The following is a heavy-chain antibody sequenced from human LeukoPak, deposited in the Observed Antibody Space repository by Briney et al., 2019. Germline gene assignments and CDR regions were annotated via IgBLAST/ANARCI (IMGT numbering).Heavy chain of an antibody. CDR1: VHTFTDYY. J-gene: IGHJ3*02. CDR2: INPNSGGT. D-gene: IGHD6-25*01. Sequence: GASVTVSCKACVHTFTDYYMHWVRQAPGQGLDWMGWINPNSGGTNYAQKFQGRVTMTSDTSISTVYMELSKLRSDDTAVYFCARGAPAAGDDPFDIWGQGTMVTVSS. V-gene: IGHV1-2*02. CDR3: ARGAPAAGDDPFDI.